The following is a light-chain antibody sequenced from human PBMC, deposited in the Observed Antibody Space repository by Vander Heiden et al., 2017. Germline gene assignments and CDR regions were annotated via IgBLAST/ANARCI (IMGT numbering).Light chain of an antibody. CDR3: SSYTTTATVI. CDR1: SSNIGLYNY. V-gene: IGLV2-14*03. J-gene: IGLJ2*01. CDR2: DVY. Sequence: QSALPHPPSVSGSPGQSTTTPCLGPSSNIGLYNYVSWYQQPPGTAPRLLIYDVYSRPSVVSSRFSASRAGHTASLTISGLQTEDEADYYCSSYTTTATVIFGGGTTLTVL.